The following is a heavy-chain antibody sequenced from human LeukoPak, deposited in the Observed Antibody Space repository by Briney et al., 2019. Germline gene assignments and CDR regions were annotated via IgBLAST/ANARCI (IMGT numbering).Heavy chain of an antibody. J-gene: IGHJ4*02. CDR2: IYTSGST. V-gene: IGHV4-4*07. CDR3: ARGGSLITMIVVVITHFDY. Sequence: PSETLSLTCTVSGGSISSYYWSWIRQPAGKGLEWIGRIYTSGSTNYNPSLKSRVTISVDTSKNQFSLKLSSVTAADTAVYYCARGGSLITMIVVVITHFDYWGQGTLVTVSS. D-gene: IGHD3-22*01. CDR1: GGSISSYY.